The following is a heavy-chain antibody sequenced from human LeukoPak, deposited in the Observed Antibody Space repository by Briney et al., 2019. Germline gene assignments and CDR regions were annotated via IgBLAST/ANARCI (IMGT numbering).Heavy chain of an antibody. CDR1: GFTFSSYA. CDR2: ISGSGGST. Sequence: WGSLRLSCAASGFTFSSYAMSWVRQAPGKGLEWVSAISGSGGSTYYADSVKGRFTISRDNAKNSLCLQMNSLRAEDTALYYCAKDVRGGGSTPIDYWGQGTLVTVSS. V-gene: IGHV3-23*01. D-gene: IGHD3-10*02. J-gene: IGHJ4*02. CDR3: AKDVRGGGSTPIDY.